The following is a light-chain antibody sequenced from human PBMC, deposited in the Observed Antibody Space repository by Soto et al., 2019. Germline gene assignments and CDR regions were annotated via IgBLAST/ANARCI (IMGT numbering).Light chain of an antibody. CDR3: QQYGLSPRT. V-gene: IGKV3-20*01. J-gene: IGKJ1*01. CDR1: QSVSSIY. Sequence: EIVLTQSPGTLSLSPGERATLSCRAGQSVSSIYLAWYQQKPGQAPRLLIYGGSSRATGIPDRFSGSGSGTDFTLTISRLEPEDFAVYYCQQYGLSPRTFGQGTKVDIK. CDR2: GGS.